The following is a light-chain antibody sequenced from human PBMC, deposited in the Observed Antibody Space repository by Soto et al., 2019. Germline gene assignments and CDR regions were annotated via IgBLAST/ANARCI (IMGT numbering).Light chain of an antibody. CDR1: QSISAW. CDR2: KAS. V-gene: IGKV1-5*03. CDR3: QQYFAYPWT. Sequence: DIQMTQSPSTLSTSVGDRVNITCRASQSISAWLAWYQQKPGKAPNLLIYKASSLQSGVPSRFSGSGSGTEFTLTISSLQPDDFATYYCQQYFAYPWTFGQGTKVEFK. J-gene: IGKJ1*01.